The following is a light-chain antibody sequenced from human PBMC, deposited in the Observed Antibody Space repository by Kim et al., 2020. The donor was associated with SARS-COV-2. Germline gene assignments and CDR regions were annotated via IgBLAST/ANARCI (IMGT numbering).Light chain of an antibody. CDR3: LLSYSGVWV. V-gene: IGLV7-46*01. CDR1: TRPFTSSHF. CDR2: DTT. J-gene: IGLJ3*02. Sequence: PGETVPPPCSSRTRPFTSSHFPYWFQRRPGQAPRTLISDTTNTHSWTPARFSGSLLGDKAALTLSGAQPEDEADYYCLLSYSGVWVFGGGTQLTVL.